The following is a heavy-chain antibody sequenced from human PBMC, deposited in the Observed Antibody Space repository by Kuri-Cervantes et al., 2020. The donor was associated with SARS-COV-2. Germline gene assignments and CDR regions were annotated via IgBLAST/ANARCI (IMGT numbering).Heavy chain of an antibody. CDR2: IDASDSYI. J-gene: IGHJ6*02. V-gene: IGHV5-10-1*01. Sequence: GGSLRLSCKGSGHSFTRYLISWVRQMPGKGLEWMGRIDASDSYINFSPSFQGHVTISVDKSISTAYPQWSSLKASDTAMYYCATMADCSSASCYIDQNGSDVWGQGTTVTVSS. CDR1: GHSFTRYL. D-gene: IGHD2-2*02. CDR3: ATMADCSSASCYIDQNGSDV.